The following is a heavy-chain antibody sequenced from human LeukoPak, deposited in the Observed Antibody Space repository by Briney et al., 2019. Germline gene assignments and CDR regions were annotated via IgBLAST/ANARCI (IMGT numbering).Heavy chain of an antibody. J-gene: IGHJ6*02. CDR1: GYTFTSYD. CDR2: MNPNSGNT. D-gene: IGHD3-10*01. V-gene: IGHV1-8*01. Sequence: ASVKVSCKASGYTFTSYDINWVRQATGQGLEWMGWMNPNSGNTGYAQKFQGRVTMTRNTSTSTAYVELSSLRSEDTAVYYCARALMVRGVIIYYYYGMDVWGQGTTVTVSS. CDR3: ARALMVRGVIIYYYYGMDV.